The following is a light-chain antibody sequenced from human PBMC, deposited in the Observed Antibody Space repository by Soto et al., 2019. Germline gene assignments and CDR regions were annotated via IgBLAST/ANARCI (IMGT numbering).Light chain of an antibody. CDR3: QQYDISPVT. CDR1: QTVSNNY. J-gene: IGKJ4*01. CDR2: GAS. V-gene: IGKV3-20*01. Sequence: EIVLTQSPGTLSLSPGERATLSCRASQTVSNNYLAWYQQKPGQAPRLLFYGASSRATGIPDRFSGSGSGTDFTLTISRLEPEDFAVYYYQQYDISPVTFGGGTKVDIK.